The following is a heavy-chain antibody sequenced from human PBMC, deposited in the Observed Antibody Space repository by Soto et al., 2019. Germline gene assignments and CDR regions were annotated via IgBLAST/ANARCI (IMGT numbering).Heavy chain of an antibody. CDR3: ARVGYYYDSSGYLGYYFDY. D-gene: IGHD3-22*01. CDR2: IYYSGST. CDR1: GGSISSYY. Sequence: ERLCRTCTVSGGSISSYYWSWIRQPAGKGLEWIGYIYYSGSTNYNPSLKSRVTISVDTSKNQFSLKLSSVTAADTAVYYCARVGYYYDSSGYLGYYFDYWGQGTMVTV. V-gene: IGHV4-59*01. J-gene: IGHJ4*02.